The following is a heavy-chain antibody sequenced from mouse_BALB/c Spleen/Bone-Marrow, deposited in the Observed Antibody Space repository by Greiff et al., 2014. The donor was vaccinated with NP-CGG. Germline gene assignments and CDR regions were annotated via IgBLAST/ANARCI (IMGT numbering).Heavy chain of an antibody. Sequence: VQLQQPVAELVKPGASVKLSCTASGFNIKDTYMHWVKQRPEQGLEWIGRIDPANGNTKYDPKFQGKATITADKSSNTAYLQLSSLTSEDAAVYYCARYYYGSSDFAYWGQGTTLTVSS. CDR1: GFNIKDTY. CDR2: IDPANGNT. D-gene: IGHD1-1*01. CDR3: ARYYYGSSDFAY. J-gene: IGHJ2*01. V-gene: IGHV14-3*02.